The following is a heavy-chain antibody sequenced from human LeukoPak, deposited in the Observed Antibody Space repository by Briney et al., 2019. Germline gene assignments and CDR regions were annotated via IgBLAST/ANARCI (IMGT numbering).Heavy chain of an antibody. V-gene: IGHV4-38-2*01. CDR3: ARGGYGTLFDY. D-gene: IGHD5-12*01. CDR1: RYSINSGYY. J-gene: IGHJ4*02. Sequence: SETLSLTCALSRYSINSGYYWGWIRQPPGKGLEWIGRIYHSGSPYYNPSLKSRVTISVDTSKNQCSLKLNSVTAADTAVYYCARGGYGTLFDYWGQGTLVIVSS. CDR2: IYHSGSP.